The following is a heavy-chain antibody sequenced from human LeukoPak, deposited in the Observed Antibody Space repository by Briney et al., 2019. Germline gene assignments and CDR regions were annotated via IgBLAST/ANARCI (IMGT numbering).Heavy chain of an antibody. CDR1: GGSIGSGYY. CDR2: IHYGGTT. D-gene: IGHD2-21*02. J-gene: IGHJ5*02. Sequence: PSETLSLTCTVSGGSIGSGYYWAWIRQPPGKGLEWIGSIHYGGTTHYNPSLQSRVTISADTSKNQFALDLRSVTAADTAVYYCTRDIGDFVSDPWGQGTLVTVSS. CDR3: TRDIGDFVSDP. V-gene: IGHV4-39*02.